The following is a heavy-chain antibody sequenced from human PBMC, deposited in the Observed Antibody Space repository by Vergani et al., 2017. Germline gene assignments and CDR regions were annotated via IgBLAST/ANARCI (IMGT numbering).Heavy chain of an antibody. CDR3: ARMIAAAGTEYFDY. D-gene: IGHD6-13*01. Sequence: QVQLQESGPGLVQPSETLSLTCTVSGGSINSYYWSWIRQPPGKGLEWIGYIYYSGSTNYNPSLKSRVTISVETSKTQFSLKLRAVTAADTAVYYCARMIAAAGTEYFDYWGQGTLVTVSS. J-gene: IGHJ4*02. V-gene: IGHV4-59*01. CDR1: GGSINSYY. CDR2: IYYSGST.